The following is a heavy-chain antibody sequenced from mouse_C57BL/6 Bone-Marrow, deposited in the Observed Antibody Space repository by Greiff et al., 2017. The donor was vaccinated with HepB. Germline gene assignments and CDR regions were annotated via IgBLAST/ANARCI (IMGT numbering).Heavy chain of an antibody. CDR1: GFTFSDYG. D-gene: IGHD1-1*01. V-gene: IGHV5-15*01. Sequence: EVQGVESGGGLVQPGGSLKLSCAASGFTFSDYGMAWVRQAPRKGPEWVAFISNLAYSIYYADTVTGRFTISRENAKNTLYLEMSSLRSEDTAMYYCARHGSSYGAMDYWGQGTSVTVSS. CDR2: ISNLAYSI. J-gene: IGHJ4*01. CDR3: ARHGSSYGAMDY.